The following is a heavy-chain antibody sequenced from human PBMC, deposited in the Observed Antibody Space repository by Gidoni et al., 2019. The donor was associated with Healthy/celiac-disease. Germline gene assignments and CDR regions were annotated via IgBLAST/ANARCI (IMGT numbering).Heavy chain of an antibody. CDR3: ARSKIAAAGEGAFDI. CDR2: IYSGGST. D-gene: IGHD6-13*01. CDR1: GFTVSRNY. V-gene: IGHV3-53*02. Sequence: EVQLVETGGGLIQPGGSLRRSCAASGFTVSRNYMSWVRQAPGKGLEWVSVIYSGGSTYYADSVKGRFTISRDNSKNTLYLQMNSLRAEDTAVYYCARSKIAAAGEGAFDIWGQGTMVTVSS. J-gene: IGHJ3*02.